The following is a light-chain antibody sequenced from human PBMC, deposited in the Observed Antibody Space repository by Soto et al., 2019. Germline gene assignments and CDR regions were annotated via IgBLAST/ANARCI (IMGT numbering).Light chain of an antibody. CDR3: QQYDNYDIS. CDR2: DVS. V-gene: IGKV1-33*01. J-gene: IGKJ5*01. Sequence: DIQMTQSPSSLSASVGDTVTITCQASQDINKFLNWYQQKPGKAPKLLIYDVSNLETGVPSRFSGSGSETHLTLNINSLKPEDISTDYCQQYDNYDISFGQGTRLDIK. CDR1: QDINKF.